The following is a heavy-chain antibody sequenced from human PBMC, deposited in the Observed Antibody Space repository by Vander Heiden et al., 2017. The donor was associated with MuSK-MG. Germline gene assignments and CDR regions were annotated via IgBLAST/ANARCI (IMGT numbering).Heavy chain of an antibody. V-gene: IGHV3-66*01. D-gene: IGHD4-17*01. CDR2: IYSGGAT. Sequence: EVLLVESGGGLVQPGGSLRLSCVASGPTVNSMSWVRQAPGKGLEWVSLIYSGGATYYADSVKGRFTISRDNSKNTLFLQMNSLRAEDTAIYYCARETPVGTFDYWGKGTLVTVSS. CDR3: ARETPVGTFDY. CDR1: GPTVNS. J-gene: IGHJ4*02.